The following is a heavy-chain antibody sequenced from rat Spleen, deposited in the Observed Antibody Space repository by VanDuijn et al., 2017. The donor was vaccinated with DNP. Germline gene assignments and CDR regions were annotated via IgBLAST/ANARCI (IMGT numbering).Heavy chain of an antibody. CDR1: GLSLTSNS. J-gene: IGHJ2*01. Sequence: QVQLKESGPGLVQPSQTLSLTCTVSGLSLTSNSVSWVRQPPGKGLEWIGAIWSGGSTDYNSALKSRLSLSRDTSKSQVFLKMNSLQTEDTGIYFCTRESALFDYWGQGVMVTVSS. CDR2: IWSGGST. CDR3: TRESALFDY. V-gene: IGHV2-15*01.